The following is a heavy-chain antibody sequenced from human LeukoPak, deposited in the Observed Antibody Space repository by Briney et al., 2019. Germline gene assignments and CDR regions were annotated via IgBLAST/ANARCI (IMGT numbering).Heavy chain of an antibody. V-gene: IGHV3-48*03. Sequence: SGGSLRLSCAASGFTLSSYEMNWVRQAPGKGLEWVTYISSSGSTIYYADYVKGRFTVSRDNAKNSLYLQMIYLRAEDTALYYRGRERFGGRGYSLHYVGQGTLVTVSS. J-gene: IGHJ4*02. CDR3: GRERFGGRGYSLHY. D-gene: IGHD5-18*01. CDR2: ISSSGSTI. CDR1: GFTLSSYE.